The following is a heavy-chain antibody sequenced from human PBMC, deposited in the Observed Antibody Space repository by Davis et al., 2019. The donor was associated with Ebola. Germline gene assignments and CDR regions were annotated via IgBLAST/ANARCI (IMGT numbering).Heavy chain of an antibody. CDR1: GFVFSRHG. CDR3: AKEEGSRGNWLAHFDY. D-gene: IGHD1-20*01. V-gene: IGHV3-30*18. CDR2: ISSDGKTT. Sequence: PGGSLRLSCVASGFVFSRHGMHWVRQAPGKGLERVAVISSDGKTTYYADSVKGRFRLSRDNRKNTMDLQMNSVRGEDTAVYYCAKEEGSRGNWLAHFDYWGQGALVTVSS. J-gene: IGHJ4*02.